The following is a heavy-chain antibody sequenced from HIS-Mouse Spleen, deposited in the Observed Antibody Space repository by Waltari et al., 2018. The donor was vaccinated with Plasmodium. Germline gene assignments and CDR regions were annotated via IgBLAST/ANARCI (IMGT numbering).Heavy chain of an antibody. V-gene: IGHV4-39*01. CDR2: IYYSGST. J-gene: IGHJ4*02. D-gene: IGHD6-19*01. CDR3: ARLSIAVAGNFDY. CDR1: GGSLSSSCSY. Sequence: LQLRESIPGLVKPSETMSITCTISGGSLSSSCSYWGWTRQPPGQGLEWIGSIYYSGSTYYNPSLKSRVTISVDTSKNQFSLKLSSVTAADTAVYYCARLSIAVAGNFDYWGQGTLVTVSS.